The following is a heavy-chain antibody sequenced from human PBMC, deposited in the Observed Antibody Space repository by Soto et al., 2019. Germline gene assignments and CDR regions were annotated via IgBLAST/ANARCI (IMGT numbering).Heavy chain of an antibody. D-gene: IGHD3-22*01. CDR1: GYSFTSYW. CDR3: ARNPEYYYDSSGYYLYYFDY. Sequence: GESLKISCKGSGYSFTSYWISWVRQMPGKGLEWMGRIDPSDSYTNYSPSFQGHVTISADKSISTAYLQWSSLKASDTAMYYCARNPEYYYDSSGYYLYYFDYWGQGTLVTVSS. V-gene: IGHV5-10-1*01. J-gene: IGHJ4*02. CDR2: IDPSDSYT.